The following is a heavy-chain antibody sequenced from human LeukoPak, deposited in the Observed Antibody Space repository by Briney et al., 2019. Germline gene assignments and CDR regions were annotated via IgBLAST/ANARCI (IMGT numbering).Heavy chain of an antibody. CDR2: INPSGGST. CDR3: ARDPRITMVRGVAVHAFDI. Sequence: GASVKVSCKASGYTFTSYYMHWVRQAPGQGLEWMGIINPSGGSTSYAQKFQGRVTMTRDTSTSTVYMELSSLRSEDPAVYYCARDPRITMVRGVAVHAFDIWGQGTMVTVSS. CDR1: GYTFTSYY. J-gene: IGHJ3*02. D-gene: IGHD3-10*01. V-gene: IGHV1-46*01.